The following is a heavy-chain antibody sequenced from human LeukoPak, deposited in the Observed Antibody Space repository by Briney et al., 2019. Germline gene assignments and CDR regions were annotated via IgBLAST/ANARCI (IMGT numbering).Heavy chain of an antibody. J-gene: IGHJ6*03. CDR1: GYTFTSYD. CDR2: MNPNSGNT. Sequence: ASVKVSCKASGYTFTSYDINWVRQATGQGLEWMGWMNPNSGNTGYAQKFQGRVTMTRNTSISTAYMELSSLRSEDTAVYYCARGRTGTTRYYHYYMDVWGKGTTVTVSS. D-gene: IGHD1-1*01. V-gene: IGHV1-8*01. CDR3: ARGRTGTTRYYHYYMDV.